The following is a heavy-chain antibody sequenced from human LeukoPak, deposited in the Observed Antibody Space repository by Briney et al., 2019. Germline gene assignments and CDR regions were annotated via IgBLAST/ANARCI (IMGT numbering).Heavy chain of an antibody. D-gene: IGHD4-17*01. J-gene: IGHJ4*02. CDR2: SSAYNGNT. CDR1: GYTFASYG. Sequence: ASVKVSCKASGYTFASYGVSWVRQAPGQGLEWMGWSSAYNGNTNYAQKFQGRVTMTTDTSMSTAYMELRSLRSDDTAVYYCARDSLDYGDYPPLDYWGQGTLVTVSS. CDR3: ARDSLDYGDYPPLDY. V-gene: IGHV1-18*01.